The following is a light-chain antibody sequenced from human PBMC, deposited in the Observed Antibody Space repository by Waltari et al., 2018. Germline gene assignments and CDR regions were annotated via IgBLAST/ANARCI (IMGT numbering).Light chain of an antibody. CDR3: SSYTSSSTWV. CDR2: DVS. V-gene: IGLV2-14*04. J-gene: IGLJ3*02. Sequence: WYHAHPGKAPKLMIYDVSKRPSGVSNRFSGSKSGNTASLTISGLQAEDEADYYCSSYTSSSTWVFGGGTKLTVL.